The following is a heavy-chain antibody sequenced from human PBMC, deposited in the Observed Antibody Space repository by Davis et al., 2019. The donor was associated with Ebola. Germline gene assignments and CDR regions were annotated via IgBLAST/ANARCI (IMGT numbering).Heavy chain of an antibody. D-gene: IGHD6-19*01. CDR2: ITWDSATI. Sequence: GGSLRLSCVASGFRFDEHAMHWVRQAPGKGLEWVSGITWDSATIAYADSVKGRFTISRDNAKNSLYLQMNSLRAEDTAVYYCARDPYSSGFFDYWGQGTLVTVSS. V-gene: IGHV3-9*01. CDR3: ARDPYSSGFFDY. J-gene: IGHJ4*02. CDR1: GFRFDEHA.